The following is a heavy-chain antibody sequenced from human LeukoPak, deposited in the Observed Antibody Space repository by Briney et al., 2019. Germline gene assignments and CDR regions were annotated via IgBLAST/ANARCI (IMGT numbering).Heavy chain of an antibody. J-gene: IGHJ4*02. CDR3: ARAPKIHYDFWSGYHY. CDR2: MIPIFGTA. V-gene: IGHV1-69*05. CDR1: GGTFSSYA. D-gene: IGHD3-3*01. Sequence: GSSVKVSCKASGGTFSSYAISWVRQAPGQGLEWMGGMIPIFGTANYAQKFQGRVTITTDESTGTAYMELSSLRSEDTAVYYCARAPKIHYDFWSGYHYWGQGTLVTVSS.